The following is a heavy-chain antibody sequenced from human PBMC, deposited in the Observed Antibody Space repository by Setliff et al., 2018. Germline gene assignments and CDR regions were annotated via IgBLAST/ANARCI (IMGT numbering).Heavy chain of an antibody. J-gene: IGHJ6*03. CDR3: AKESGAHYFYYYYMDV. D-gene: IGHD2-15*01. CDR2: IWYDGTNK. Sequence: PGGSLRLSCAASGFLFSSYGMHWVRQAPGKGLEWVAIIWYDGTNKYYADSVKGRFIISRDNSKNTLYLQMNSLRAEDTAVYFCAKESGAHYFYYYYMDVWGKGTTVTVSS. CDR1: GFLFSSYG. V-gene: IGHV3-33*06.